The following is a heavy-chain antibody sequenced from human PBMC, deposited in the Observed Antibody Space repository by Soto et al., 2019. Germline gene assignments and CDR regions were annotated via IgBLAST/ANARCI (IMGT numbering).Heavy chain of an antibody. CDR2: IYYSGST. J-gene: IGHJ6*02. V-gene: IGHV4-39*01. CDR1: GGAFSGYY. D-gene: IGHD3-3*01. CDR3: ARSADDFWSGYYHYYGMDV. Sequence: SSETLSLTFAVYGGAFSGYYWGWIRQPPGKGVEWIGSIYYSGSTYYNPSLKSRVTISVDTSKNQFSLKLSSVTAADTAVYYCARSADDFWSGYYHYYGMDVWGQGTTVTVSS.